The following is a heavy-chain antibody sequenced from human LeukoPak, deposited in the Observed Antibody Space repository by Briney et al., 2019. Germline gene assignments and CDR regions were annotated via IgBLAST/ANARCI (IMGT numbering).Heavy chain of an antibody. D-gene: IGHD2-2*01. CDR2: INSDGSST. CDR1: GFTFSSYW. Sequence: GGSLRLSCAASGFTFSSYWMHWGRQAPGKGLVWVSRINSDGSSTSYADSVKGRFTISRDNAKNTLYLQMNSLRAEDTAVYYCARDPDCSSTSCYLNWFDPWGQGTLVTVSS. CDR3: ARDPDCSSTSCYLNWFDP. V-gene: IGHV3-74*01. J-gene: IGHJ5*02.